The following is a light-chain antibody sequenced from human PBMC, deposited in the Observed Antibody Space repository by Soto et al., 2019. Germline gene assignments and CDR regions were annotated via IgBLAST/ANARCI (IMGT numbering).Light chain of an antibody. CDR1: SSDIGGYNY. J-gene: IGLJ1*01. Sequence: QSALTQPASVSGSPGQSITISCTGTSSDIGGYNYVSWYQQLPGKVPKLIIYDVSNRPSGVSDRFSGSKSGNAASLTISGLQAEDEADYYCSSYTGTSTLYVFGPGTKLTVL. V-gene: IGLV2-14*03. CDR2: DVS. CDR3: SSYTGTSTLYV.